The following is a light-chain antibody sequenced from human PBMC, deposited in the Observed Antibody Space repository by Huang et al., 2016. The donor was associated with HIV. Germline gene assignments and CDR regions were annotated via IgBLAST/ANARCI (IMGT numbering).Light chain of an antibody. Sequence: IVMTQSPATLSVSPGERVTVSCRANRSVSSNLAWYQQRPGQAPRLLIYVSSTRAPGIPARFSGSGSGTDFSLTISSLQSEDFALYYCQQYNNWLLSFGGGTRVDI. CDR2: VSS. J-gene: IGKJ4*01. V-gene: IGKV3-15*01. CDR3: QQYNNWLLS. CDR1: RSVSSN.